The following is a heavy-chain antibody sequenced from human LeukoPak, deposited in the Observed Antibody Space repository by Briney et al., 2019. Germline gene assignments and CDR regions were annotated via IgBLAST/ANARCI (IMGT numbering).Heavy chain of an antibody. J-gene: IGHJ4*02. D-gene: IGHD5-18*01. CDR2: IKQDGSEK. CDR3: ARDSERGYSYGYPYFDC. CDR1: GFTFSSYW. V-gene: IGHV3-7*03. Sequence: PGGSLRLSCAASGFTFSSYWMSWVRQAPGKRLEWVANIKQDGSEKYYVDSVKGRFTISRDNAKNSLYLQMNSLRAEDTAFYYCARDSERGYSYGYPYFDCWGQGTLVTVSS.